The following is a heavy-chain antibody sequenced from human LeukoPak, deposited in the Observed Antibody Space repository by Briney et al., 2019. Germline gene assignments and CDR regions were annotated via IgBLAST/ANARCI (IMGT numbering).Heavy chain of an antibody. Sequence: GGSLRLSXAASGFTFDDYAMHWVRQAPGKGLEWVSLISGDGGSTYYADSVKGRFTISRDNSKNSLYLQMNSLRAEDTALYYCARSSPQWLVVGDYWGQGTLVTVSS. V-gene: IGHV3-43*02. CDR2: ISGDGGST. CDR1: GFTFDDYA. J-gene: IGHJ4*02. CDR3: ARSSPQWLVVGDY. D-gene: IGHD6-19*01.